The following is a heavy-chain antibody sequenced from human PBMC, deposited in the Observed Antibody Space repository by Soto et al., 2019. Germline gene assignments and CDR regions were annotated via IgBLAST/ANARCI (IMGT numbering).Heavy chain of an antibody. D-gene: IGHD3-10*01. V-gene: IGHV4-34*01. CDR2: INHSGST. CDR1: GGSFSGYY. Sequence: SETLSLTCAVYGGSFSGYYWSWIRQPPGKGLEWIGEINHSGSTNYNPSLKSRVTISVDTSKNQFSLKLSSVTAADTAVYYCARGYGRYFDYWGQGTLVTVLL. CDR3: ARGYGRYFDY. J-gene: IGHJ4*02.